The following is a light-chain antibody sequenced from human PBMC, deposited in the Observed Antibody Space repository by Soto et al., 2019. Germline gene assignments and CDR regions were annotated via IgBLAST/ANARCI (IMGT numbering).Light chain of an antibody. CDR2: AAS. Sequence: EIVLTQSPGTLSLSPGERATLSCRASQSITNNYLAWYQQKPGQAPRLLVYAASTRAYDIEGRFSGSGSGTDVTLTISRLEPEDFAVYYCQQYGSSPPYTIGQGTKLEIK. CDR3: QQYGSSPPYT. CDR1: QSITNNY. J-gene: IGKJ2*01. V-gene: IGKV3-20*01.